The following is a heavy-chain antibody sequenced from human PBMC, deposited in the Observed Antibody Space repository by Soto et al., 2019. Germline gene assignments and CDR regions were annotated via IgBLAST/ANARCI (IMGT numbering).Heavy chain of an antibody. V-gene: IGHV1-3*01. CDR3: AREVNIVVVVADQYFQH. CDR2: INAGNGNT. D-gene: IGHD2-15*01. J-gene: IGHJ1*01. CDR1: GYTFTSYA. Sequence: QVQLVQSGAEVKKPGASVKVSCKASGYTFTSYAMHWVRQAPGQRLEWMGWINAGNGNTKYSQKCQGRVTSTRDTSASTAYMEVSSLSSEVTAVYYCAREVNIVVVVADQYFQHWGQGTLVTVSS.